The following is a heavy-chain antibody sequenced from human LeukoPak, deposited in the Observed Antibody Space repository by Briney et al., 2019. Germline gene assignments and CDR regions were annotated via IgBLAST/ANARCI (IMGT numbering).Heavy chain of an antibody. V-gene: IGHV4-39*07. J-gene: IGHJ4*02. CDR2: INHSGST. D-gene: IGHD3-16*01. CDR1: GGSISTNTYY. CDR3: ARAAGWGLDY. Sequence: SETLSLTCTVSGGSISTNTYYWAWVRQPPGKGLEWIGEINHSGSTNYNPSLKSRVTISVDTSKNQFSLKLSSVTAADTAVYYCARAAGWGLDYWGQGTLVTVSS.